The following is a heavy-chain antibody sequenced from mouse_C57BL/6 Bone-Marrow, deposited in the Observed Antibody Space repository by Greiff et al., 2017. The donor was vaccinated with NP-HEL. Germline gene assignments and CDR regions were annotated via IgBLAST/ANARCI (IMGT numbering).Heavy chain of an antibody. V-gene: IGHV1-50*01. CDR2: IDPSDSYT. J-gene: IGHJ2*01. Sequence: QVQLQQPGAELVKPGASVKLSCKASGYTFTSYWMQWVKQRPGQGLEWIGEIDPSDSYTNYNQKFKGKATLTVDTSSSTAYMQLSSLTSEDSAVYYCARSSYYVFDYWGQGTTLTVSS. CDR1: GYTFTSYW. D-gene: IGHD2-10*01. CDR3: ARSSYYVFDY.